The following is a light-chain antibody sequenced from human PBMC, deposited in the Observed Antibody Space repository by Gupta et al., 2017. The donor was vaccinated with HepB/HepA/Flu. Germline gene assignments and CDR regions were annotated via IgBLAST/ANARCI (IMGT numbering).Light chain of an antibody. J-gene: IGKJ4*01. CDR2: SSS. CDR1: QAIDNY. V-gene: IGKV1-39*01. Sequence: DTQMTQFPSSLSASVGDTVTITCRASQAIDNYLNWYQHTPGKVPKLLIYSSSSLQPGVPSRFSGSGSGTDFTLTISRLQPEDFATYYCQQSYNIPITFGGGTKVELK. CDR3: QQSYNIPIT.